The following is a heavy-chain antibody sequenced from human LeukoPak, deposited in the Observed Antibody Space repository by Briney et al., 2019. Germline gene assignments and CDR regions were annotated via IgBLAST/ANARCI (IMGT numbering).Heavy chain of an antibody. Sequence: PGGSLRLSCAASGFTFSTFAMIWVRQPPGKGLEWIGEINHSGSTNYNPSLKSRVTISVDTSKNQFSLKLSSVTAADTAVYYCARARGIAARPKLYNWFDPWGQGTLVTVSS. CDR3: ARARGIAARPKLYNWFDP. CDR2: INHSGST. D-gene: IGHD6-6*01. V-gene: IGHV4-34*01. CDR1: GFTFSTFA. J-gene: IGHJ5*02.